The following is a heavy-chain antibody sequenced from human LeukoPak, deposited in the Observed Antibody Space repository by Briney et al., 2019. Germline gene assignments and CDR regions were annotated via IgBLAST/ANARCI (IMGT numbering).Heavy chain of an antibody. V-gene: IGHV3-33*06. CDR1: GFTFSSHG. CDR2: IWYDGSKT. J-gene: IGHJ5*02. CDR3: AKDLSYGCLWFDP. D-gene: IGHD2-2*01. Sequence: PGGSLRLSCAACGFTFSSHGMQWLRPAPGKGLMWLALIWYDGSKTNYVDSVMGRFTITRDSSKNTLYLQTDNLRVEDTAVYFCAKDLSYGCLWFDPWGQGTLVTVSS.